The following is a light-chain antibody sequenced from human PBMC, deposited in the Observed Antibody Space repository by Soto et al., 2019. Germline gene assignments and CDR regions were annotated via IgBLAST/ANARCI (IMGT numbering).Light chain of an antibody. CDR2: GAS. V-gene: IGKV3-15*01. CDR1: QSVGDT. J-gene: IGKJ5*01. CDR3: QQYYDWPIT. Sequence: NVLTQSPGTLSLSPGERATVSCRASQSVGDTYLAWYQQKPGQAPRLLMYGASTRATGFPDRFSGSGSGTEFTLTISSLHSEDFAVYYCQQYYDWPITFGKGHDWRL.